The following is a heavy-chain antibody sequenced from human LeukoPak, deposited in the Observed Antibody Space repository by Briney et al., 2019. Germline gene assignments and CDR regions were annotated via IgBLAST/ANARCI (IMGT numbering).Heavy chain of an antibody. J-gene: IGHJ4*02. V-gene: IGHV3-23*01. CDR1: GFTFSSYA. CDR2: ISGSGGST. Sequence: PGGSLRPSCAASGFTFSSYAMSWVRQAPGKGLEWVSAISGSGGSTYYADSVKGRFTISTDNSKNTLYLQMNSLRAEETAVYYCAKDMIYGSGSYYNPIFDYWGQGTLVTVSS. CDR3: AKDMIYGSGSYYNPIFDY. D-gene: IGHD3-10*01.